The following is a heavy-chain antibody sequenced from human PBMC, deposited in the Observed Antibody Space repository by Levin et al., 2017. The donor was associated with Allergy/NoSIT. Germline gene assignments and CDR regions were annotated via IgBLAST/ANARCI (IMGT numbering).Heavy chain of an antibody. V-gene: IGHV4-31*03. CDR2: IYYSGST. J-gene: IGHJ4*02. D-gene: IGHD4-17*01. CDR1: GGSISSGGYY. CDR3: ARGYGDYGLYYFDY. Sequence: SETLSLTCTVSGGSISSGGYYWSWIRQHPGKGLEWIGYIYYSGSTYYNPSLKSRVTISVDTSKNQFSLKLSSVTAADTAVYYCARGYGDYGLYYFDYWGQGTLVTVSS.